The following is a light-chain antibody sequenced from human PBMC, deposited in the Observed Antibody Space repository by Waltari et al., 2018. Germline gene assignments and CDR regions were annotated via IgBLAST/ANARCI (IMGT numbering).Light chain of an antibody. CDR2: DVS. CDR1: SSDIGFYNY. Sequence: QSALTQPASVSGSPGPSITISCTGTSSDIGFYNYVSWYQQHPGKAPKLMIYDVSTRPSGISNRFSGSKSGNTASLTISGLQAEDAADYICSSYTGSSTFVIFGGGTKLTVL. V-gene: IGLV2-14*03. CDR3: SSYTGSSTFVI. J-gene: IGLJ2*01.